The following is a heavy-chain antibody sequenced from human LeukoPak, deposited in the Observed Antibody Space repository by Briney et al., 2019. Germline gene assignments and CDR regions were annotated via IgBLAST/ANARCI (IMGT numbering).Heavy chain of an antibody. Sequence: PGGSLILTCAASGFTFSNYDMNWVRRAPGKGLEWVSYITSSGSAMYYADSVKGRFTISRDNAKNSLYLQMDSLRAEDTAVYYCARGGLLVFDYWGQGTLVTVSS. CDR3: ARGGLLVFDY. CDR2: ITSSGSAM. V-gene: IGHV3-48*03. CDR1: GFTFSNYD. J-gene: IGHJ4*02.